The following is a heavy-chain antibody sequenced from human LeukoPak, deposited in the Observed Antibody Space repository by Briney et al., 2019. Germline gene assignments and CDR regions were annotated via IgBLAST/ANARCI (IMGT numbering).Heavy chain of an antibody. D-gene: IGHD6-13*01. CDR3: AKQSAGSAAWYSLHYDF. V-gene: IGHV3-23*01. CDR1: GFTFSSYA. CDR2: VDGGGGGT. J-gene: IGHJ4*02. Sequence: GSLRLSCAASGFTFSSYAMSWVRQAPGRGLGWVSNVDGGGGGTYYADSVKGRFTISRDNSKDTLYLQMNGLRAEDTAVYFCAKQSAGSAAWYSLHYDFWGQGTLVTVSS.